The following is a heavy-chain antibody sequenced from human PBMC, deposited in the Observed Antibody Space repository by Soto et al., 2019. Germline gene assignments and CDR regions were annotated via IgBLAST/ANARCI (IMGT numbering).Heavy chain of an antibody. D-gene: IGHD2-15*01. CDR3: ARARPDIVQVVGETPGYYGMDV. J-gene: IGHJ6*02. Sequence: QVHLVESGGGLVRPGGSLRLSCAASGFTLSGYYMTWIRQAPGKGLEWVSYMNSRGTYIYYADSVKGRPTISRDNAQNSRSLQMTSLRVEDTAVYYCARARPDIVQVVGETPGYYGMDVWGQGTTVTVSS. V-gene: IGHV3-11*01. CDR1: GFTLSGYY. CDR2: MNSRGTYI.